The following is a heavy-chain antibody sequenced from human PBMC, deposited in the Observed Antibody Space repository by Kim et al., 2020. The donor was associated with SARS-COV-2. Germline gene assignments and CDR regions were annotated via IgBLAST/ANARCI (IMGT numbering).Heavy chain of an antibody. J-gene: IGHJ4*02. Sequence: AASVGARFTISRDSATTSLYLQMDSLSAEDTAVYYCARVLGGSWLHALDFWGQGTLVTVSS. V-gene: IGHV3-48*03. CDR3: ARVLGGSWLHALDF. D-gene: IGHD6-19*01.